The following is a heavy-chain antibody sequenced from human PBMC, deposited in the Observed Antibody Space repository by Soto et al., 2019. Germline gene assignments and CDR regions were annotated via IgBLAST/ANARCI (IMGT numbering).Heavy chain of an antibody. J-gene: IGHJ4*02. CDR2: INHSGST. CDR1: GGSFSGYY. V-gene: IGHV4-34*01. D-gene: IGHD7-27*01. Sequence: QVQLQQWGAGLLKPSETLSLTCAVYGGSFSGYYWNWIRQPPGKGLEWIGEINHSGSTNYNPSLPGRVALSVDTYSNQVALKLSSVTSADTAGYYCARGWGRVFDYWGQGTLVTVSS. CDR3: ARGWGRVFDY.